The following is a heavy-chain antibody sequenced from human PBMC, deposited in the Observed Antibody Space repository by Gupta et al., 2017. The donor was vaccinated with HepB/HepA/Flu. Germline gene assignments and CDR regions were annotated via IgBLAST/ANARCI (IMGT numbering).Heavy chain of an antibody. CDR2: ISSSGIGT. Sequence: DVQLLESGGGLVQPGGSLRLSCVVSRFTFTFYGMNWVRQAPGKGLEWVASISSSGIGTYYADSVKGRFTISRDDSRNTLYLQMNSLRAEDTALYYCAKDVSQLDISGSPDSWGQVILVTVSS. V-gene: IGHV3-23*01. D-gene: IGHD3-10*01. CDR1: RFTFTFYG. CDR3: AKDVSQLDISGSPDS. J-gene: IGHJ4*02.